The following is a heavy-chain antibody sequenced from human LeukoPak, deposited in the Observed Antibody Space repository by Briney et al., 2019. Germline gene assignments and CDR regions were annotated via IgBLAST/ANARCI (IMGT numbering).Heavy chain of an antibody. CDR3: ATEVAAMVC. D-gene: IGHD5-24*01. Sequence: GGSLRLSCAAAGFTFSSYWMHWVRQAPGKGLVWVSHINSDGSSTSYADSVKGRFTISRDNAKNTLYLQMNSLRAEDTAVYYCATEVAAMVCWGQGTLVTVSS. CDR2: INSDGSST. V-gene: IGHV3-74*01. CDR1: GFTFSSYW. J-gene: IGHJ4*02.